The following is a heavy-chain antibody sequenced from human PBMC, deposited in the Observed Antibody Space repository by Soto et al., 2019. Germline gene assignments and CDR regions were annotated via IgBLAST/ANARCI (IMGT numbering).Heavy chain of an antibody. CDR1: GYTFTSYG. CDR2: ISAYNGNT. Sequence: GASVKVSCKASGYTFTSYGISWVRQAPGQGLEWMGWISAYNGNTNYAQKLQGRVTMTTDISTNTIYMELRSLRSDDTAVYFCARERLNTGWYGFDHWGQGTQVTVSS. CDR3: ARERLNTGWYGFDH. J-gene: IGHJ4*02. V-gene: IGHV1-18*01. D-gene: IGHD6-19*01.